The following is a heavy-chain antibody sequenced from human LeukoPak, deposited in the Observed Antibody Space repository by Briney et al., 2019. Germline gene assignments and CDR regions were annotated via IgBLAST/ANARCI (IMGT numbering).Heavy chain of an antibody. CDR2: IYYSGGT. Sequence: PSETLSLTCTVSGGSISSYYWSWIRQPPGKGLEWIGYIYYSGGTNYNPSLKSRVTISVDTSKNQFSLKLSSVTAADTAVYYCARDRGGGGFTDYWGQGTLVTVSS. D-gene: IGHD2-15*01. V-gene: IGHV4-59*01. CDR1: GGSISSYY. CDR3: ARDRGGGGFTDY. J-gene: IGHJ4*02.